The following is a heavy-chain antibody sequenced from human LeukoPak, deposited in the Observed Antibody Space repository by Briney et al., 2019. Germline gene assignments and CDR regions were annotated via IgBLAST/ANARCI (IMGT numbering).Heavy chain of an antibody. V-gene: IGHV4-39*07. D-gene: IGHD2/OR15-2a*01. J-gene: IGHJ4*02. CDR3: AREGLGNWVIGCFDY. CDR2: IYYSGST. CDR1: GGSISSSSYY. Sequence: PSETLSLTCTVSGGSISSSSYYWGWIRQPPGKGLEWIGSIYYSGSTNYNPSLKSRVTISVDTSKNQFSLKLSSVTAADTAVYYCAREGLGNWVIGCFDYWGQGTLVTVSS.